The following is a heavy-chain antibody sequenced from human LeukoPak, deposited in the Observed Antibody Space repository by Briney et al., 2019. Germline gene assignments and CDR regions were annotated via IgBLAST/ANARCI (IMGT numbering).Heavy chain of an antibody. D-gene: IGHD6-19*01. J-gene: IGHJ6*03. CDR2: ISNFGDII. CDR1: GFTFSSYG. V-gene: IGHV3-48*04. CDR3: AKDEQWLVPDYYYYYYMDV. Sequence: GGSPRLSCAASGFTFSSYGMHWVRQAPGKGLEWISHISNFGDIIHYADSVEGRFTISRDNDKNSIYLQMNSLRAEDTAVYYCAKDEQWLVPDYYYYYYMDVWGKGTTVTISS.